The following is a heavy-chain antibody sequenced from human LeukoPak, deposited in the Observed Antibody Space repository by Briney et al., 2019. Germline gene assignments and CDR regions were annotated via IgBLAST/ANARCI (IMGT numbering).Heavy chain of an antibody. D-gene: IGHD2-2*01. CDR3: ARGRVVSPRRVFSLGY. J-gene: IGHJ4*02. Sequence: VASVKVSCKASGYTFTSYDINWVRQATGQGLEWMGWMNPNSGNTGYAQKFQGRVTMTRNTSISTAYMELSSLRSEDTAVYYCARGRVVSPRRVFSLGYWGQGTLVTVSS. CDR2: MNPNSGNT. CDR1: GYTFTSYD. V-gene: IGHV1-8*01.